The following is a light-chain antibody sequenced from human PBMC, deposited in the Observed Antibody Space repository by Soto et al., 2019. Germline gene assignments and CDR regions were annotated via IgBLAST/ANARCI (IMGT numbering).Light chain of an antibody. J-gene: IGKJ4*01. V-gene: IGKV1-9*01. CDR1: QGMSTY. Sequence: DIQLTQSPSFLSASVGDTVTITCRASQGMSTYLAWYQQKPGKVPKLLIRSASTLQSGVLQRFSGGGSGTEFTLTISTLQPNDYGIYYCQQLNGYQLAFGGGTNVEIK. CDR3: QQLNGYQLA. CDR2: SAS.